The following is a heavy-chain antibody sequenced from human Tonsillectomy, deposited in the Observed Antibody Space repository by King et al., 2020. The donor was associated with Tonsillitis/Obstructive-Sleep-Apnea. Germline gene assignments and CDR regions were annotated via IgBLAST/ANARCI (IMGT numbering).Heavy chain of an antibody. V-gene: IGHV3-30*04. CDR2: ISYDGSNK. CDR1: GFTFSSYA. D-gene: IGHD3-3*01. CDR3: ARGPITGDYYTTYYYYYYMDV. J-gene: IGHJ6*03. Sequence: QLVQSGGGVVQPGRSLRLSCAASGFTFSSYAIHWGRQAPGKGLEWVAVISYDGSNKYYADSVKGRFTISRDNSKNTLYLQMNRLRAEDTAVYYCARGPITGDYYTTYYYYYYMDVWGKGTTVTVSS.